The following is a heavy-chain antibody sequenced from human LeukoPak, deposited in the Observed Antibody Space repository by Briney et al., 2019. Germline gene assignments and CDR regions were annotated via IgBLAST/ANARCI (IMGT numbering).Heavy chain of an antibody. D-gene: IGHD3-22*01. CDR2: ISGSGGST. CDR3: AKSDSSGYYIAEFDY. CDR1: GFTFSSYA. V-gene: IGHV3-23*01. Sequence: GGSLRLSCAASGFTFSSYAMSWVCQAPGKGLEWVSAISGSGGSTYYADSVKGRFTISGDNSKNTLYLQMNSLRAEDTAVYYCAKSDSSGYYIAEFDYWGQGTLVTVSS. J-gene: IGHJ4*02.